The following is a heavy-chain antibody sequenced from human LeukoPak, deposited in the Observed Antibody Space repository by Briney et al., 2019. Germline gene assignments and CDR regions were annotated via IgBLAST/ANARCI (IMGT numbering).Heavy chain of an antibody. D-gene: IGHD6-19*01. CDR1: GYTFSDYF. Sequence: SCKASGYTFSDYFIHWVRQAPGKGLEWVAVISYDGSNKYYADSVKGRFTISRDNSKNTLYLQMNSLRAEDTAVYYCAGDRTQWLPTYAFDIWGQGTMVTVSS. CDR3: AGDRTQWLPTYAFDI. CDR2: ISYDGSNK. J-gene: IGHJ3*02. V-gene: IGHV3-30-3*01.